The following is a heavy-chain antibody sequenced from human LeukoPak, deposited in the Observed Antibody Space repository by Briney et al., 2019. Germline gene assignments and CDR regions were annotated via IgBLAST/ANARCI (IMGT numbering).Heavy chain of an antibody. J-gene: IGHJ4*02. Sequence: SETLSLTCTVSGGSISSYFWSWIRQPPGKGLEWIGYISASGSTNYNPSLKSRVTISVDTSKNQFSLKLSSVTAADTAVYYCARRGLHLDYWGQGTLVTVSP. CDR2: ISASGST. V-gene: IGHV4-4*09. CDR3: ARRGLHLDY. CDR1: GGSISSYF.